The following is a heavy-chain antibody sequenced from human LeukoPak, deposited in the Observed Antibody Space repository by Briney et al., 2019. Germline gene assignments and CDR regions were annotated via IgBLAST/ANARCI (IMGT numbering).Heavy chain of an antibody. CDR3: AKDEGIAVVVADLYYFDY. CDR1: SFSFSNYA. D-gene: IGHD2-15*01. J-gene: IGHJ4*02. CDR2: ITGSGGST. V-gene: IGHV3-23*01. Sequence: GSLRLSCCASSFSFSNYARSWGRQAPGKGLGWVSAITGSGGSTYYTDSVKGRFTISRDKSKNTLYLQMNSLRAGDTAVYYGAKDEGIAVVVADLYYFDYWGQGTLVTVSS.